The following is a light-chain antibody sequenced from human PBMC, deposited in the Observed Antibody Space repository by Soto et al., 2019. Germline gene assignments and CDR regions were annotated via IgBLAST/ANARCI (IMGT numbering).Light chain of an antibody. V-gene: IGKV3-20*01. CDR1: QRISSY. CDR2: GAS. CDR3: QQYGTAPLT. J-gene: IGKJ4*01. Sequence: EIVLTQSPGTLSLSPGARATLSCRASQRISSYLAWYQQRPGRAPSLLIYGASSRATGIPDRFSGSGSGTDFTLTISRLEPEDFAVYYCQQYGTAPLTFGGGTKVEI.